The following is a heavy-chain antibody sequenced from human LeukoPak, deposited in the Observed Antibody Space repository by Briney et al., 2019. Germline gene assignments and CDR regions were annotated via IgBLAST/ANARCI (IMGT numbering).Heavy chain of an antibody. V-gene: IGHV3-53*01. CDR1: GFTFNNYG. Sequence: GGSLRLSCAASGFTFNNYGMHWVRQAPGKGLEWVSVLYSDDTTYYADSVKGRFTISRDNSKNALYLQMNNLRAEDTAVYYCARGGGYYAIDYWGQGTLVTVSS. D-gene: IGHD1-26*01. J-gene: IGHJ4*02. CDR3: ARGGGYYAIDY. CDR2: LYSDDTT.